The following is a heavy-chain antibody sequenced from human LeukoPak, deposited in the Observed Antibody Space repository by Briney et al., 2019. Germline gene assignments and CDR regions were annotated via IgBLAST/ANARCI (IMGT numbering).Heavy chain of an antibody. CDR2: ISSNGGST. CDR1: GFTFSSYA. D-gene: IGHD6-19*01. J-gene: IGHJ4*02. CDR3: ARVGDYSSGWYYFDY. Sequence: PGGSLRLSCAASGFTFSSYAMHWVRQAPGKGLEYVSAISSNGGSTYYASSVKGRFTISRDNSKNTLYLQMGSLRAEDMAVYYCARVGDYSSGWYYFDYWGQGTLVTVSS. V-gene: IGHV3-64*01.